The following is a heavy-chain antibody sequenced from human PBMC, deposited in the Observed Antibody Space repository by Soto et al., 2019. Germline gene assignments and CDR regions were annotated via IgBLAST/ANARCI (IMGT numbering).Heavy chain of an antibody. D-gene: IGHD3-10*01. CDR2: ISGSGSDR. CDR3: TKTPRSYYYYMDV. Sequence: EVQVLESGGGLVQPGGSLRLSCVASGFTFSTYAMNWVRQAPGKGLEWVSGISGSGSDRYYADSVRGRFTTSRDNSNNTLNLQTDSLRAEDTAIYYWTKTPRSYYYYMDVCVKGTTVTVSS. V-gene: IGHV3-23*01. J-gene: IGHJ6*03. CDR1: GFTFSTYA.